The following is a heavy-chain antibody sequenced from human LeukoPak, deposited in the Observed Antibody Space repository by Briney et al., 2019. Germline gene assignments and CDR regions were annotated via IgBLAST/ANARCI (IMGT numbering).Heavy chain of an antibody. V-gene: IGHV4-59*01. CDR2: IYYSGST. CDR3: ARGRQQLVY. D-gene: IGHD6-13*01. CDR1: GGSISSYY. Sequence: PSETLSLTCTVSGGSISSYYWSWIRQPPGKGLEWIGYIYYSGSTSYNPSLKSRVTISVDTSKNQFSLKLSSVTAADTAVYYCARGRQQLVYWGQGTLVTVSS. J-gene: IGHJ4*02.